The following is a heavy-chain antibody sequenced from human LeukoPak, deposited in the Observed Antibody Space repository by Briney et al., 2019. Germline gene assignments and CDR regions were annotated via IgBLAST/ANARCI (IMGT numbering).Heavy chain of an antibody. Sequence: SETLSLTCTVSGGSISSYYWSWIRQPAGKGLEWIGRIYTSGSTNYNPSLKSRVTMSVDTSKNQFSLKPSSVTAADTAVYYCARVHKKGSGYYYLDYWGQGTLVTVSS. V-gene: IGHV4-4*07. CDR3: ARVHKKGSGYYYLDY. D-gene: IGHD3-22*01. CDR1: GGSISSYY. J-gene: IGHJ4*02. CDR2: IYTSGST.